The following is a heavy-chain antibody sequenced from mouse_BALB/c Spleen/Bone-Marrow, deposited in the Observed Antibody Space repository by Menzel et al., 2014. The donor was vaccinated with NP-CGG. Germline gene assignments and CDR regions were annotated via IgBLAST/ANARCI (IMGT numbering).Heavy chain of an antibody. V-gene: IGHV7-3*02. CDR2: FGNKGEGFTT. CDR1: VLTFTDYY. D-gene: IGHD2-1*01. CDR3: ARDRNYCNNWYFDV. Sequence: EVQRARSGGAVVQPGGCLRLSCATSVLTFTDYYMRWLLQHPGKALDWMGFFGNKGEGFTTEYSAFVKARFPITRDNSQSILYPQMNTLRTEDSATYYCARDRNYCNNWYFDVWGAGPTVTVSS. J-gene: IGHJ1*01.